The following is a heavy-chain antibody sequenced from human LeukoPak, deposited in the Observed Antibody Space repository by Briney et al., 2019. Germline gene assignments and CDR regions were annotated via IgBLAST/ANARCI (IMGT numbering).Heavy chain of an antibody. CDR1: GFTFSNAW. CDR3: TTASYYDSRDLDFDP. D-gene: IGHD3-22*01. CDR2: IKSKTDGGTT. Sequence: GGSLRLSCAASGFTFSNAWMSWVRQAPGKGLEWVGRIKSKTDGGTTDYAAPVKGRLTISRDDSKNTLYLQMNSLKTEDTAVYYCTTASYYDSRDLDFDPWGQGTLVTVSS. V-gene: IGHV3-15*01. J-gene: IGHJ5*02.